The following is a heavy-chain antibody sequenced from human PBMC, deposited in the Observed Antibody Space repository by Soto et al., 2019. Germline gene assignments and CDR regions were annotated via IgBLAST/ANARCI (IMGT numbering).Heavy chain of an antibody. CDR1: GFTFSSYG. CDR2: IWYDGSNK. V-gene: IGHV3-33*01. J-gene: IGHJ6*02. Sequence: GGSLRLSCAASGFTFSSYGMHWVRQAPGKGLEWVAVIWYDGSNKYYADSVKGRFTISRDNSKNTLYLQMNSLRAEDTAVYYCASISLYGSGPTTNNGYGMDVWGQGTTVTVSS. CDR3: ASISLYGSGPTTNNGYGMDV. D-gene: IGHD3-10*01.